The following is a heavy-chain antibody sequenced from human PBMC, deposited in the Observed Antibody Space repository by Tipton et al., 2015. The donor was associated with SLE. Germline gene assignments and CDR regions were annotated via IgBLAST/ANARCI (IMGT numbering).Heavy chain of an antibody. CDR2: IHYSGTT. D-gene: IGHD2-2*01. V-gene: IGHV4-39*07. CDR3: ARDRAICTRTTCYGDNWFDP. CDR1: GGSISNSDYF. Sequence: TLSLTCTVSGGSISNSDYFWGWVRQSPEKGLEWIGIIHYSGTTYYNPSLKSRVTISVDTSKNQFSLKVNSLIAADTAVYYCARDRAICTRTTCYGDNWFDPWGQGTLVTVSS. J-gene: IGHJ5*02.